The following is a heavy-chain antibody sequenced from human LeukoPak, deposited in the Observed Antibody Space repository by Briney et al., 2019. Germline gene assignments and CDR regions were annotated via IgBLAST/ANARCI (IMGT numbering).Heavy chain of an antibody. Sequence: ASVKVSCKASGYTFTSYGISWVRQAPGQGLEWMGWISAYNGNTIYAQKLQGRVTMTTDTSTSTAYMELRSLRSDDTAVYYCARSPYDYVWGSYLYYWGQGTLVTVSS. D-gene: IGHD3-16*02. CDR2: ISAYNGNT. CDR3: ARSPYDYVWGSYLYY. J-gene: IGHJ4*02. CDR1: GYTFTSYG. V-gene: IGHV1-18*01.